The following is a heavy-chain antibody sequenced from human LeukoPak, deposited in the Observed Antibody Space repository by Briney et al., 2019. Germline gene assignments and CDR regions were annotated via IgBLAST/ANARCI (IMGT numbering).Heavy chain of an antibody. J-gene: IGHJ5*02. CDR3: ARDHSGEWELLSGWWFDP. Sequence: GGSLRLSCAAFGFTFSNYAMHWVRQAPGKGLEYVSAISSNGGTTYYANSVRGRFTISRDNSKNTLYLQMGSLRAEDMAVYYCARDHSGEWELLSGWWFDPWGQGTLVTVSS. CDR1: GFTFSNYA. CDR2: ISSNGGTT. D-gene: IGHD1-26*01. V-gene: IGHV3-64*01.